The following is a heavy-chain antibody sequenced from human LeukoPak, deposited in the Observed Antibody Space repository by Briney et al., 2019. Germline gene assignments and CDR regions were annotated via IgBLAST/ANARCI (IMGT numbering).Heavy chain of an antibody. CDR2: ISYEGSNK. V-gene: IGHV3-30-3*01. D-gene: IGHD3-10*01. CDR3: ARSLWFATTNFDY. Sequence: GGSLRLSCAVSGFTFNSYAMHWVRQTPGKGLEWVAVISYEGSNKYYADSVKGRFTISRDNSMHTLYLQMNSLRVEDTAIYYCARSLWFATTNFDYWGQGSLVTVSS. J-gene: IGHJ4*02. CDR1: GFTFNSYA.